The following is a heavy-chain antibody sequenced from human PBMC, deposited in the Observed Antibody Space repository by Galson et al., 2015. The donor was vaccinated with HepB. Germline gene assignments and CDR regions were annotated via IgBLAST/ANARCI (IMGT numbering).Heavy chain of an antibody. Sequence: SLRLSCAASGFTFSSYGMHWVRQAPGKGLEWVAIISYDGSNKYYADSVKGRFTISRDNSKNTLYLQMNSLRAEDTAVYYCAKDKAHGKWDQQFDSWGQGTLVTVSS. CDR2: ISYDGSNK. V-gene: IGHV3-30*18. CDR3: AKDKAHGKWDQQFDS. J-gene: IGHJ4*02. CDR1: GFTFSSYG. D-gene: IGHD1-26*01.